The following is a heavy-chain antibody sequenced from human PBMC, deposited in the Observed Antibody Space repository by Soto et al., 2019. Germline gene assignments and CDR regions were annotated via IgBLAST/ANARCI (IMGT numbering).Heavy chain of an antibody. V-gene: IGHV3-21*02. CDR2: ISSSSSYI. D-gene: IGHD6-19*01. Sequence: EVQLVESGGGLVKPGGSLRLSCAASGFTFSSYSMNWVRQAPGKGLEWVSYISSSSSYIYYADSVKGRFTISRDNAKNALYLEMNSLRAEDTAVYYCARDSSGWYGDIDHWGQGTPVTVSS. CDR3: ARDSSGWYGDIDH. J-gene: IGHJ4*02. CDR1: GFTFSSYS.